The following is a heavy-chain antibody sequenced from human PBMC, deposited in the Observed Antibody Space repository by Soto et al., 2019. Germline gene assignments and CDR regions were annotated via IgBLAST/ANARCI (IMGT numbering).Heavy chain of an antibody. CDR2: ISWNSGSI. V-gene: IGHV3-9*01. Sequence: PGGSLRLSCAASGFTFDDYAMHWVRQAPGKGLEWVSGISWNSGSIGFADSVKGRFTISRDNAKNSLYLQMNSLSAEDTAVYYCARNPDAGTADYWGQGTLVTVSS. D-gene: IGHD1-7*01. CDR1: GFTFDDYA. CDR3: ARNPDAGTADY. J-gene: IGHJ4*02.